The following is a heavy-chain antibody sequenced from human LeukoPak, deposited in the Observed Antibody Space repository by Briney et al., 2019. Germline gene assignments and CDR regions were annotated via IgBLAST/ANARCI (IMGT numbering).Heavy chain of an antibody. CDR2: FSGSGGST. J-gene: IGHJ4*02. CDR3: ARDLSGSYMSDY. Sequence: GGSLRLSCAASGFTFSSYAMSWVRQAPGKGLEWVSAFSGSGGSTSYAESVKGRFSISRDNSKNTLYLQMNSLTDEDTAVYYCARDLSGSYMSDYWGQGTLVTVSS. CDR1: GFTFSSYA. D-gene: IGHD3-10*01. V-gene: IGHV3-23*01.